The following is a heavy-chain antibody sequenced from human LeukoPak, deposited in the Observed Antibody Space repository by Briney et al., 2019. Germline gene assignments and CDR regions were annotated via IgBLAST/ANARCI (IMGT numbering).Heavy chain of an antibody. CDR1: GFSLSNARMG. Sequence: ESGPTLVNPTETLTLTCTVSGFSLSNARMGVSWIRQPPGKALEWLAHIFSNDEKSYSRSLKSRLTISKDTSKSQVVLTMTDMDPVDTGTYYCARIRFDSSGYYYFDYWGQGTPVTVSS. J-gene: IGHJ4*02. CDR3: ARIRFDSSGYYYFDY. V-gene: IGHV2-26*01. D-gene: IGHD3-22*01. CDR2: IFSNDEK.